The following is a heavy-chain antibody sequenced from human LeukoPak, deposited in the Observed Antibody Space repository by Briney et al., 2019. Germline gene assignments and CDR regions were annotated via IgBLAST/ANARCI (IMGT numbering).Heavy chain of an antibody. J-gene: IGHJ4*02. Sequence: GGSLRLSCAGSGFTVSSNYMSWVRQAPGKGLEWVSVIYSGGSTYYADSVKGRFTISRDSSKNTLYLQMNSLRAEDTAVYYCARGRGSGWPFDYWAREPWSPSPQ. CDR3: ARGRGSGWPFDY. CDR2: IYSGGST. CDR1: GFTVSSNY. V-gene: IGHV3-66*01. D-gene: IGHD6-19*01.